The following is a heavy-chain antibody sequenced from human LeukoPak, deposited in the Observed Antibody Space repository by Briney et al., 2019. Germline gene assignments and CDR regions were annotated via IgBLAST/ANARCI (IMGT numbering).Heavy chain of an antibody. CDR2: IYYSGST. CDR3: ARVLVEMATIFDY. CDR1: GGSISNGDYY. Sequence: SETLSLTCTVSGGSISNGDYYWSWIRQPPGKGLEWIGYIYYSGSTYYNPSLKSRVTISVDTSKNQFSLKLSSVTAADTAVYYCARVLVEMATIFDYWGQGTLVTVSS. V-gene: IGHV4-30-4*01. D-gene: IGHD5-24*01. J-gene: IGHJ4*02.